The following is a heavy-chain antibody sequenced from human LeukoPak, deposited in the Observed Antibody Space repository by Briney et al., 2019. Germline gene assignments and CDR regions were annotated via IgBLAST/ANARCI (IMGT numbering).Heavy chain of an antibody. CDR2: IYYSGRA. Sequence: PSETLSLTCTVSGASITNTNYYWGWIRQPPGKGLEWIATIYYSGRASYHPSLKSRLATSVDTSKNQFSLKLNVVTAAHTAVYYCTRRSPRTMFESRGQATLGTVSS. CDR1: GASITNTNYY. J-gene: IGHJ4*02. D-gene: IGHD6-13*01. CDR3: TRRSPRTMFES. V-gene: IGHV4-39*01.